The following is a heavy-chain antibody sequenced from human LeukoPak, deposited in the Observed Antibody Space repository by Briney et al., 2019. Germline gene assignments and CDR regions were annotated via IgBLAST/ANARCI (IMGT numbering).Heavy chain of an antibody. CDR1: GFTFSSYW. CDR2: INHNGNVN. Sequence: GGSLRLSCAASGFTFSSYWMNWARQAPGKGLEWVASINHNGNVNYYVDSVKGRFTISRDNAQNSLWLQMTSLRAEDTAVYYCARDPMYNGGNSGAFDFWGQGTLVTVSS. J-gene: IGHJ3*01. CDR3: ARDPMYNGGNSGAFDF. D-gene: IGHD4-23*01. V-gene: IGHV3-7*03.